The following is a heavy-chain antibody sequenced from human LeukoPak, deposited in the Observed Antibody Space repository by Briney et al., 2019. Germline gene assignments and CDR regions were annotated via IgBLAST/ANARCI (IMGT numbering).Heavy chain of an antibody. CDR2: IMYDGTNK. CDR1: GFIFSTYG. J-gene: IGHJ4*02. D-gene: IGHD4-23*01. Sequence: GGSLRLSCAASGFIFSTYGMHWVRQAPGKGLEWVAYIMYDGTNKYYADSVKGRFTISRDNSKNTLYLQMNSLRPEDTAVYHCGKEVWRWQGIGNWGQGTLVTVSS. CDR3: GKEVWRWQGIGN. V-gene: IGHV3-30*02.